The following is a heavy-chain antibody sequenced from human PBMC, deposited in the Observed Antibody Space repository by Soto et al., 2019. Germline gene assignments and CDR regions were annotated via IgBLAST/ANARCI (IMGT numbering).Heavy chain of an antibody. CDR1: KFTFKDYA. J-gene: IGHJ4*02. CDR2: ISWNSGTI. V-gene: IGHV3-9*01. CDR3: AREYIVTPERPPLDS. Sequence: EVQLVESGGGSVQPGRSLRLSCVASKFTFKDYAMHWVRQAPGKGLEWVSGISWNSGTIAYADSVQGRFTISRDNAKNTLYLQMDSLRAEDTALYSCAREYIVTPERPPLDSWGQGTLVTVSS. D-gene: IGHD3-16*02.